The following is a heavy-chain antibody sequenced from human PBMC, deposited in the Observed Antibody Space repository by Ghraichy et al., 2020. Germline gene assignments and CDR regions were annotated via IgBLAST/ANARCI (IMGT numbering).Heavy chain of an antibody. CDR2: IKEDGREP. Sequence: GESLNISCATSGFTFSDYWMSWVRQVPGKGLEWVTNIKEDGREPHHVDSVKGLFHISRDNAKKSLYLQMNSLRAEDTVVYSCARELMYYNFWRGYPFFYSWGQGTLVTVSS. J-gene: IGHJ4*02. CDR1: GFTFSDYW. CDR3: ARELMYYNFWRGYPFFYS. D-gene: IGHD3-3*01. V-gene: IGHV3-7*03.